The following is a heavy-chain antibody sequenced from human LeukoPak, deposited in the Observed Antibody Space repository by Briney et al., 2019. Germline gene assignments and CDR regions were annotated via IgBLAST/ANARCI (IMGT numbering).Heavy chain of an antibody. CDR1: GFTFSSYW. V-gene: IGHV3-7*01. CDR3: AKGGGYYDSSGYPAYWYFDL. D-gene: IGHD3-22*01. Sequence: GGSLRLSCAASGFTFSSYWMSWVRQAPGKGLEWVANIKQDGSEKYYVDSVKGRFTISRDKSKKTLYLQMNSLRAEDTAVYYCAKGGGYYDSSGYPAYWYFDLWGRGTLVTVSS. J-gene: IGHJ2*01. CDR2: IKQDGSEK.